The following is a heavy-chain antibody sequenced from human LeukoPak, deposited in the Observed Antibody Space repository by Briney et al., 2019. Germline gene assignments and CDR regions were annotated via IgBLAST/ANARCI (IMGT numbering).Heavy chain of an antibody. J-gene: IGHJ5*02. D-gene: IGHD4-23*01. CDR3: ARSQGGNTLWFDP. CDR1: GLTVSSND. V-gene: IGHV3-53*01. Sequence: GGSLRLSCAASGLTVSSNDMSWVRQAPGKGLEWVSVIYGGGGSTYYADSVKGRFTISRDNSKNTLYLQMISLRAEDTAVYYCARSQGGNTLWFDPWGQGTLVTVSS. CDR2: IYGGGGST.